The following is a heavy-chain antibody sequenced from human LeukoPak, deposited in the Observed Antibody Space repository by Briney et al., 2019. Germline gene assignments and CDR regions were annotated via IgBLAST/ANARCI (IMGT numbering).Heavy chain of an antibody. CDR2: INPNSGGT. V-gene: IGHV1-2*02. J-gene: IGHJ6*02. D-gene: IGHD6-19*01. CDR3: ARALRLPGYSSGHRHGMDV. Sequence: ASVKVSCEASGYTFTGSYLHWVRQAPGQGLEWMGWINPNSGGTNYAQKFQGRVTMTRDTSISTAYMELSRLRSDDTAVYYCARALRLPGYSSGHRHGMDVWGQGTTVTVSS. CDR1: GYTFTGSY.